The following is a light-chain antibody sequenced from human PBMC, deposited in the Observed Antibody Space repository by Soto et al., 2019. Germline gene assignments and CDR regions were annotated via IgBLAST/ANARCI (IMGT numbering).Light chain of an antibody. Sequence: DIQMTQSPSTLSASVGDRVTITCRASQSISSWLAWYQQKPGKAPKLLIYDASSLESGVPSRFSGSGSGTEFTLTISSLQPDDFATYYCQQYSDNSITFGQGTRLEIK. V-gene: IGKV1-5*01. J-gene: IGKJ5*01. CDR2: DAS. CDR1: QSISSW. CDR3: QQYSDNSIT.